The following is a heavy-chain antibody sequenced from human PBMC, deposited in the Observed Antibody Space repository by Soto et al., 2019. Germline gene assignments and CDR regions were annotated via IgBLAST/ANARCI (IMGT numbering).Heavy chain of an antibody. V-gene: IGHV3-33*01. Sequence: QVQLVESGGGVVQPGRSLRLSCAASGFTFSSYGMHWVRQAPGKGLEWVAVIWYDGSTKYYADSVKGRFTISRDNSKNTLYLQMTSLRAEDKAVYYCARGVVYSSSRNDYWGQGPLVTVSS. CDR2: IWYDGSTK. D-gene: IGHD6-6*01. CDR1: GFTFSSYG. CDR3: ARGVVYSSSRNDY. J-gene: IGHJ4*02.